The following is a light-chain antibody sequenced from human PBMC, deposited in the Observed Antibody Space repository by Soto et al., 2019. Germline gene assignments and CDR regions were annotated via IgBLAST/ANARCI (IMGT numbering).Light chain of an antibody. J-gene: IGKJ3*01. CDR1: QSLVYSDGNTY. V-gene: IGKV2-30*01. CDR3: MLGSDSTAS. Sequence: DVVMTQSPLSLPVTLGQPASISCRSSQSLVYSDGNTYLNWFQQRPGQSPRRLIYKVSIRDCVVPDRDSGRGPGTHFTRKISWMEAEEVGVYYCMLGSDSTASLGPGTNVDI. CDR2: KVS.